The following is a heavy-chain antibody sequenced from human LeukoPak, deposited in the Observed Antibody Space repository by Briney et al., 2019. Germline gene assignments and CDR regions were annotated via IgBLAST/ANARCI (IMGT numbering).Heavy chain of an antibody. J-gene: IGHJ4*02. CDR2: ISSSSTI. D-gene: IGHD4/OR15-4a*01. CDR1: GFTFSSYS. Sequence: GGSLRLSCAASGFTFSSYSMNWVRQAPGKGLEWVSYISSSSTIYYADSVKGRSTISRDNAKNSLYLQMNSLRDEDTAVYYCARDRRGLYYWGQGTLVTVSS. V-gene: IGHV3-48*02. CDR3: ARDRRGLYY.